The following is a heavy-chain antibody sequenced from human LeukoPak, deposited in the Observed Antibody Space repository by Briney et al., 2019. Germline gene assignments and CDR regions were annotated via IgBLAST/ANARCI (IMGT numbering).Heavy chain of an antibody. J-gene: IGHJ6*02. CDR3: VTMVVVDYFYGLDV. CDR1: GHTFGSHS. D-gene: IGHD2-8*01. Sequence: GASVKVSCKASGHTFGSHSLNWVRQAPGQGPEWMGWIHTKTGNPTYAQDFTGRFVFSLDTSVKTAYLQITSLKPEDSGVYYCVTMVVVDYFYGLDVWGQGTTVTVSS. CDR2: IHTKTGNP. V-gene: IGHV7-4-1*02.